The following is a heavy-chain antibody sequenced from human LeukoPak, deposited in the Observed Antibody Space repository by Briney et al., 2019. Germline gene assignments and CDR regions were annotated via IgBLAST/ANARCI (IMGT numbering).Heavy chain of an antibody. CDR2: IYYSGST. V-gene: IGHV4-59*08. J-gene: IGHJ4*02. CDR1: GGSISSYY. CDR3: ARHQSAAAGTEEFDY. Sequence: PSETLSLTCTVSGGSISSYYRSWIRQPPGKGLEWIWYIYYSGSTHYNPSLKSRVTISVDTSKSRFSLKLSSVTAADTAVYDCARHQSAAAGTEEFDYWGQGTLVTVSS. D-gene: IGHD6-13*01.